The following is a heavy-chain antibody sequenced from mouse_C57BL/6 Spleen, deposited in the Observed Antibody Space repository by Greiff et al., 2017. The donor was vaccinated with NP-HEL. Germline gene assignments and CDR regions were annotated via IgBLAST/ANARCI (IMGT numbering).Heavy chain of an antibody. CDR1: GYSFTGYY. D-gene: IGHD3-3*01. Sequence: EVQLQQSGPELVKPGASVKISCKASGYSFTGYYMNWVKQSPEKSLEWIGEINPSTGGTTYNQKFKAKATLTVDKSSNTAYMQLKSLTSEDSAVYYCARGTNYFDYWGQGTTLTVSS. CDR3: ARGTNYFDY. CDR2: INPSTGGT. J-gene: IGHJ2*01. V-gene: IGHV1-42*01.